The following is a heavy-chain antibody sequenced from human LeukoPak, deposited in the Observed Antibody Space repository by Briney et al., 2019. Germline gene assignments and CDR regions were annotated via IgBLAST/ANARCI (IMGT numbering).Heavy chain of an antibody. D-gene: IGHD6-19*01. CDR3: ARARIAVARSPRRINWFDP. V-gene: IGHV1-8*02. CDR1: GGTFSSYA. Sequence: ASVKVSCKASGGTFSSYAINWVRQATGQGLEWMGWMNPNSGNTGYAQKFQGRVTMTRNTSISTAYMELSSLRSEDTAVYYCARARIAVARSPRRINWFDPWGQGTLVTVSS. CDR2: MNPNSGNT. J-gene: IGHJ5*02.